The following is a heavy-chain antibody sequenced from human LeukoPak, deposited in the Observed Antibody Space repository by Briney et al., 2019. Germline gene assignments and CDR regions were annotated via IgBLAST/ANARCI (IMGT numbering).Heavy chain of an antibody. V-gene: IGHV3-30*04. CDR1: GFTFSSFA. CDR3: ARDRGMTTNSFDY. CDR2: ISYDGSKK. D-gene: IGHD4-11*01. Sequence: PGGSLRLSCAASGFTFSSFAMHWVRQAPGKGLEWVTLISYDGSKKYYADSVKGRFTISRDNSKDTLFLQMNSLRSEDTAAYYCARDRGMTTNSFDYWGQGTLVTVSS. J-gene: IGHJ4*02.